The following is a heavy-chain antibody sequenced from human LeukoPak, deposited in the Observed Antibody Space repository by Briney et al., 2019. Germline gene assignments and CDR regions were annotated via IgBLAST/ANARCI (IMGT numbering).Heavy chain of an antibody. J-gene: IGHJ4*02. CDR3: ARHGYYYGSGIVPPRVGFDY. CDR1: GGSISSGGYY. D-gene: IGHD3-10*01. Sequence: PLQTLSLTCTVSGGSISSGGYYWSWIRQHPGKGLEWIGYIYYSGSTYYNPSLKSQVTISVDTSKNQFSLKLSSVTAADTAVYYCARHGYYYGSGIVPPRVGFDYWGQGTLVTVSS. CDR2: IYYSGST. V-gene: IGHV4-31*01.